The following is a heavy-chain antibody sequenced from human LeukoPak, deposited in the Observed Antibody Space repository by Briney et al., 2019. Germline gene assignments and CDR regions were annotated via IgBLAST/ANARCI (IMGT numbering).Heavy chain of an antibody. J-gene: IGHJ4*02. CDR1: GGSISSTNYY. Sequence: SETLSLTCTVSGGSISSTNYYWGWIRQPPGKGLEWIGSIYYSGSTYYNPSLKSRVTISVDTSKNQFSLKLSSVTAADTAVYYCARGGTMVRGVHLFDYWGQGTLVTVSS. V-gene: IGHV4-39*07. D-gene: IGHD3-10*01. CDR2: IYYSGST. CDR3: ARGGTMVRGVHLFDY.